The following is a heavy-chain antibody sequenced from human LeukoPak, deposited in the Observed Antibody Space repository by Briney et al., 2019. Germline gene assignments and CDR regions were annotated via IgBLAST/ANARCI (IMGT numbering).Heavy chain of an antibody. J-gene: IGHJ4*02. CDR3: ARGWASSWYYFDF. CDR2: TYDSGSS. V-gene: IGHV4-59*01. CDR1: GGSMRNYY. Sequence: SETLSLTCAVSGGSMRNYYWSWIRQPPGKGLEWIGYTYDSGSSSYNPSLRSRVSISIDTSKNQFSLNLSSVTAADTAVYYCARGWASSWYYFDFWGRGTLVTGSS. D-gene: IGHD2-2*01.